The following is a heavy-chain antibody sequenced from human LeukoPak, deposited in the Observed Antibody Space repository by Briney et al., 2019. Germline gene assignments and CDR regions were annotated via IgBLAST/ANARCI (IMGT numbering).Heavy chain of an antibody. CDR2: IYYSGST. CDR1: GGSISSYY. Sequence: SETLSLTCTVSGGSISSYYWSWIRQPPGKGLEWIGYIYYSGSTNYNPSLKSRVTISVKTSKNQFSLKLSSVTAADTAVYYCARLPDYYSRHGAPGWGQGTLVTVSS. V-gene: IGHV4-59*12. CDR3: ARLPDYYSRHGAPG. D-gene: IGHD3-10*01. J-gene: IGHJ4*02.